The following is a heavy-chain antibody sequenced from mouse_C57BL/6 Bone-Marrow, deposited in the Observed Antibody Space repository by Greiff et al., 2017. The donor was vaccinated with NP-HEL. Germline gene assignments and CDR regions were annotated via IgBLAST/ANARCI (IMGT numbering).Heavy chain of an antibody. Sequence: QVQLQQSGPELVKPGASVKISCKASGYAFSSSWMNWVKQRPGKGLEWIGRIYPGDGDTNYNGKFKGKATLTADKSSSTAYMQLSSLTSEDSAVYFCARPYDYDEYFDVWGTGTTVTVSS. V-gene: IGHV1-82*01. CDR3: ARPYDYDEYFDV. J-gene: IGHJ1*03. CDR1: GYAFSSSW. D-gene: IGHD2-4*01. CDR2: IYPGDGDT.